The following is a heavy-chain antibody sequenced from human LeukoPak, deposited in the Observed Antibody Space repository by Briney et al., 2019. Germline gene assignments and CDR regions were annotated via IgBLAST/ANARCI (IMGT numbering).Heavy chain of an antibody. CDR3: ARGEQWLTPSPHGMDV. D-gene: IGHD6-19*01. Sequence: GGSLRLSCAASGFTFSSYGMNWVRQAPGKGLEWVSYISSSSSTIYYADSVKGRFTISRDNAKNSLYLQMNSLRAEDTAVYYCARGEQWLTPSPHGMDVWGQGTTVTVSS. J-gene: IGHJ6*02. CDR1: GFTFSSYG. CDR2: ISSSSSTI. V-gene: IGHV3-48*01.